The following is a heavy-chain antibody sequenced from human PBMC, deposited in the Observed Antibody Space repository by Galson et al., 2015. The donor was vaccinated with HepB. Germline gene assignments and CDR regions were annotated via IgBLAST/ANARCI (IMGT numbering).Heavy chain of an antibody. CDR3: AKGFLGSLDI. CDR1: GFTFSNYA. CDR2: ISDSGDRK. Sequence: SLRLSCAASGFTFSNYAMIWVRQSPGKGLEWLSEISDSGDRKYYADSVKGRFTVFRDNSNNILYVQLSRLRVEDAAMYYCAKGFLGSLDIWGQGTLVTVSS. D-gene: IGHD3-10*01. V-gene: IGHV3-23*01. J-gene: IGHJ3*02.